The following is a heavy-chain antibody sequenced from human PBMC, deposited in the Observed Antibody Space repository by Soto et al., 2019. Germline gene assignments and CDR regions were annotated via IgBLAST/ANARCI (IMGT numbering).Heavy chain of an antibody. CDR2: IYYSGST. Sequence: PSETLSLTCTVSGGSISSYYWSWIRQPPGKGLEWIGYIYYSGSTNYNPSLKSRVTISVGTSKNQFSLKLSSVTAADTAVYYCARIWGNYFDYWGQGTLVTVSS. J-gene: IGHJ4*02. CDR1: GGSISSYY. V-gene: IGHV4-59*12. CDR3: ARIWGNYFDY. D-gene: IGHD7-27*01.